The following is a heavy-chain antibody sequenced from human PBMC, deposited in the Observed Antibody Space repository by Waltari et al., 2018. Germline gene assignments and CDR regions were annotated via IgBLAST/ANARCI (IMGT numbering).Heavy chain of an antibody. CDR1: GGSISGYY. J-gene: IGHJ4*02. Sequence: QVQLQESGPGLVKPSETLSLTCTVSGGSISGYYWSWIRQPPGKGLEWIGEINHSGSTNYNPSLKSRVTISVDTSKNQFSLKLSSVTAADTAVYYCARARNYDYVWGSYRYIYYFDYWGQGTLVTVSS. D-gene: IGHD3-16*02. CDR3: ARARNYDYVWGSYRYIYYFDY. V-gene: IGHV4-34*01. CDR2: INHSGST.